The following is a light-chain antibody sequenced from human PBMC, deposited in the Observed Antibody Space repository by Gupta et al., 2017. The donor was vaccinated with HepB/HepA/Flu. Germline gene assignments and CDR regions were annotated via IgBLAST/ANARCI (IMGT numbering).Light chain of an antibody. CDR3: QQSDSIPRS. V-gene: IGKV1-39*01. Sequence: DIQMTQSPSSLSASVGDRVTITCRASQSVSIYLNWYQQKPGKAPNLLIYTASTLQSGVPSRFSGSGSGTDFTLTISRLQPEDFATYYCQQSDSIPRSFGQGTKLEIK. CDR1: QSVSIY. J-gene: IGKJ2*04. CDR2: TAS.